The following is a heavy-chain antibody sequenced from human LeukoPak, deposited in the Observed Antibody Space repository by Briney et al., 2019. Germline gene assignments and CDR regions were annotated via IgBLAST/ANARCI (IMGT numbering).Heavy chain of an antibody. CDR1: EFIFSNNW. D-gene: IGHD3-10*01. V-gene: IGHV3-15*01. CDR3: ITITITRGAL. Sequence: GGSLRLSCAASEFIFSNNWFSWVRQAPGKGLEWVGHIKSKTYGETTDYAEPVKGRFTISRDDAHDMVYLQSSSLRPEDTAVYYCITITITRGALWGLGTLVTVSS. CDR2: IKSKTYGETT. J-gene: IGHJ4*02.